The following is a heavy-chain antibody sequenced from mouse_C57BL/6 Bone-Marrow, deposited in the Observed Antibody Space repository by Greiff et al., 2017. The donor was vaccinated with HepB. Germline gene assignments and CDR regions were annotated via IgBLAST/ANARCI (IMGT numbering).Heavy chain of an antibody. CDR1: GFTFSDYG. J-gene: IGHJ3*01. Sequence: EVKLMESGGGLVKPGGSLKLSCAASGFTFSDYGMHWVRQAPEKGLEWVAYISSGSSTIYYADTVKGRFTISRANAKNTLFLQMTSLRSEDTAMYYCARGYLLLRYWGQGTLVTVSA. V-gene: IGHV5-17*01. D-gene: IGHD1-1*01. CDR3: ARGYLLLRY. CDR2: ISSGSSTI.